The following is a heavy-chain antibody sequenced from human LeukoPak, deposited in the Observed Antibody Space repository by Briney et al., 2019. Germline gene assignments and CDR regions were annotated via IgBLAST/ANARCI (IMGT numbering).Heavy chain of an antibody. CDR1: GYTFTGYY. J-gene: IGHJ4*02. CDR2: INPNSGGT. D-gene: IGHD2-2*01. Sequence: ASVKVFCKASGYTFTGYYMHWVRQAPGQGLEWMGWINPNSGGTNYAQKFQGRVTMTRDTSISTAYMELSRLRSDDTAVYYCAADRHCSSSNCYPYNFDYWGQGTLVTVSS. CDR3: AADRHCSSSNCYPYNFDY. V-gene: IGHV1-2*02.